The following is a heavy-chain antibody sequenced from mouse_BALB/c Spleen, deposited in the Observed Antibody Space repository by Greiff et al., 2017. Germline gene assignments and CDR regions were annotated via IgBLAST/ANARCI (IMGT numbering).Heavy chain of an antibody. D-gene: IGHD2-4*01. CDR3: ARPMIRYAMDY. J-gene: IGHJ4*01. Sequence: EVQLVESGGGLVQPGGSRKLSCAASGFTFSSFGMHWVRQAPEKGLEWVAYISSGSSTIYYADTVKGRFTISRDNPKNTLFLQMTSLRSEDTAMYYCARPMIRYAMDYWGQGTSVTVSS. CDR1: GFTFSSFG. V-gene: IGHV5-17*02. CDR2: ISSGSSTI.